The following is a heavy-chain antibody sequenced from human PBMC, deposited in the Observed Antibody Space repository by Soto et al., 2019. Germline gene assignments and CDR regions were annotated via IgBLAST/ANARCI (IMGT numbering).Heavy chain of an antibody. CDR3: ARDQAVAGTVFDY. D-gene: IGHD6-19*01. CDR1: GFTFSSYW. J-gene: IGHJ4*02. V-gene: IGHV3-7*01. CDR2: IKQDGSEK. Sequence: EVQLVESGGGLVQPGGSLRLSCAASGFTFSSYWMSWVRQAPGKGLEWVANIKQDGSEKYYVDSVKGRFTISRDNAKNSLYLQMNSLRAEDTAVYYCARDQAVAGTVFDYWGQGTLVTVSS.